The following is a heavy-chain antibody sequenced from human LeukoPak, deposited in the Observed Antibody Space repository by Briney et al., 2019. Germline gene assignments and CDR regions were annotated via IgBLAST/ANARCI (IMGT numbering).Heavy chain of an antibody. Sequence: PGGSLRLSCAASGFTFSSYGMNWVRQAPGKGLEWVSSISSSSIYIYYADSLKGRFTISRDNAKNSLYLQMNSLRAEDTAVYYCARGRDGYNLVDAFDIWGQGIMVTVSS. V-gene: IGHV3-21*01. J-gene: IGHJ3*02. D-gene: IGHD5-24*01. CDR2: ISSSSIYI. CDR1: GFTFSSYG. CDR3: ARGRDGYNLVDAFDI.